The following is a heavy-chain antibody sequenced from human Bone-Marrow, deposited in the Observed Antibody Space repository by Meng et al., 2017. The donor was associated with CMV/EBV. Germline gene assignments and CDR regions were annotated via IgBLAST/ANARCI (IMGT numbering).Heavy chain of an antibody. J-gene: IGHJ4*02. D-gene: IGHD2-2*01. CDR2: IYYSENT. CDR1: GGSISSSSYY. CDR3: ASHIVLVPAAMEGDDYFDY. Sequence: SETLSLTCTVSGGSISSSSYYWGWIRQPPGKGLEWIGSIYYSENTFYNPSLKSRVTISLDTSKNQFSLKLSSVPAADTAVYYCASHIVLVPAAMEGDDYFDYWGQGTLVTVSS. V-gene: IGHV4-39*07.